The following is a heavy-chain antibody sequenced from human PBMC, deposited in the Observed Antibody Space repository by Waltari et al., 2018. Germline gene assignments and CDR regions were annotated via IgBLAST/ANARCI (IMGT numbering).Heavy chain of an antibody. CDR1: GFTVSSKY. CDR3: SIREILGQQLVLDY. J-gene: IGHJ4*02. CDR2: IYSGGST. D-gene: IGHD6-13*01. V-gene: IGHV3-53*02. Sequence: ELLLVETGGGVIQPGGSLRISSAASGFTVSSKYLSWVRRAPGRVLKWVSVIYSGGSTYFADSVKGRFTISRYNSKSTLYLQMNSLRTEDTAVYYCSIREILGQQLVLDYWGQGTLVTVSS.